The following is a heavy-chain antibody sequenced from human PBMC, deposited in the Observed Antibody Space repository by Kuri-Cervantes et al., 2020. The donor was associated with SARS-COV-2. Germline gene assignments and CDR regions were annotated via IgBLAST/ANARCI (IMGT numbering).Heavy chain of an antibody. V-gene: IGHV4-34*01. Sequence: SETLSLTCAVYGGSFSGYYWSWIRQPPGKGLEWIGEINPSGSTNYSPSLKSRVTMSVDTSKNQFSLKLSSVTAADTAVYYCARRSAGCVLLCETGSGVNFDYWGQGTRVTGSS. J-gene: IGHJ4*02. D-gene: IGHD2-15*01. CDR1: GGSFSGYY. CDR3: ARRSAGCVLLCETGSGVNFDY. CDR2: INPSGST.